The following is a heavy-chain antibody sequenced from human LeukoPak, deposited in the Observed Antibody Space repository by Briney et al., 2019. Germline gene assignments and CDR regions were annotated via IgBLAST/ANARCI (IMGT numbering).Heavy chain of an antibody. CDR2: IDYSGNA. J-gene: IGHJ4*02. CDR3: ARTAQYTTGWAPTYYFDH. D-gene: IGHD6-19*01. CDR1: GVSINTFY. Sequence: SETLSLTCTVSGVSINTFYWSWIRQSPGKGLEWIGYIDYSGNANYKPSLKSRVTISVDTSKNQLSLKLSSVTVADTAVYYCARTAQYTTGWAPTYYFDHWGQGTLVTVSS. V-gene: IGHV4-59*01.